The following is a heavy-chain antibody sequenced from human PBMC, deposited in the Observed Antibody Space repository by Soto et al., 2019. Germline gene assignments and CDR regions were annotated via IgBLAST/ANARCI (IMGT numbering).Heavy chain of an antibody. D-gene: IGHD3-22*01. CDR3: ARDQSYNDLCWWLDT. CDR1: GYTFTSTY. Sequence: QVHLVQSGAEVKKPGASVKVSCKASGYTFTSTYMHWVRQAPGQGLEWMGVIDPNGGRTIYAEKFQGRLTLTRDTSTATDYMQLSSLRPEDTAMYFCARDQSYNDLCWWLDTWGQGTLVTVSS. V-gene: IGHV1-46*01. J-gene: IGHJ5*02. CDR2: IDPNGGRT.